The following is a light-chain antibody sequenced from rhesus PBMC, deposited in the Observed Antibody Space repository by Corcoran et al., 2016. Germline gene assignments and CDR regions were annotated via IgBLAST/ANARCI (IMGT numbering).Light chain of an antibody. CDR1: SSDIGYYNA. CDR3: CAYAGGGTFI. Sequence: QAAPTQSPSVSGSTKQSVTISCTGTSSDIGYYNAVSWYQQHPGKAPKVMIYEVSKRPSGFSDRFNGSKSGNTASLTISGLKADDEADDCFCAYAGGGTFIFGPGTRLTVL. J-gene: IGLJ1*01. CDR2: EVS. V-gene: IGLV2-19*02.